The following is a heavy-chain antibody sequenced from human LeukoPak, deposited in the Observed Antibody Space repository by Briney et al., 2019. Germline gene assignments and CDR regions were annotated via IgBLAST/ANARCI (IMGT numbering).Heavy chain of an antibody. CDR3: ARGSRDGPSGLLGY. CDR1: GGTFSSYA. CDR2: IIPIFGTA. J-gene: IGHJ4*02. D-gene: IGHD5-24*01. Sequence: ASVKVSCKASGGTFSSYAISWVRQAPGQRLEWMGGIIPIFGTANYAQKFQGRVTITADESTSTAYMELSSLRSEDTAVYYCARGSRDGPSGLLGYWGQGTLVTVSS. V-gene: IGHV1-69*13.